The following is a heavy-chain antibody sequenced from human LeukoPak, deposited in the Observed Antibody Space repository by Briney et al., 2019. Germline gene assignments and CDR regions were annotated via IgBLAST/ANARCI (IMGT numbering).Heavy chain of an antibody. V-gene: IGHV3-21*01. CDR1: GFTFSSYS. CDR3: ARDAWQLGVY. Sequence: GGSLRLSCAASGFTFSSYSMNWVRQAPGKGLEWVSSISSSSSYIYYADSVKGRFTISRDIAKNSLYLQMNSLRAEGTAVYYCARDAWQLGVYWGQGTLVTVSS. CDR2: ISSSSSYI. J-gene: IGHJ4*02. D-gene: IGHD6-6*01.